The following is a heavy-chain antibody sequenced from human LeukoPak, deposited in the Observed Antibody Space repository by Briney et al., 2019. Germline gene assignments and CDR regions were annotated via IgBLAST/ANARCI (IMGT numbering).Heavy chain of an antibody. Sequence: ASVKVSCKASGYTFTGYYLHWVRQAPGQGLEWMGWINPNSGGTNYAQKFQGRVTMTRDTSISTAYMELNRLRSDDTAVYYCARDRDYGSGIFDYWGQGTLVTVSS. D-gene: IGHD3-10*01. CDR1: GYTFTGYY. V-gene: IGHV1-2*02. J-gene: IGHJ4*02. CDR2: INPNSGGT. CDR3: ARDRDYGSGIFDY.